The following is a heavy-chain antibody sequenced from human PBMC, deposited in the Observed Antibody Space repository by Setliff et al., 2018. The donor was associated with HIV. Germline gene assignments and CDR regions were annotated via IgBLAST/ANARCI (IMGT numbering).Heavy chain of an antibody. CDR1: GFPFGDYG. CDR2: IRSKAYGGTT. V-gene: IGHV3-49*04. J-gene: IGHJ6*03. D-gene: IGHD3-3*02. Sequence: SLKISCTASGFPFGDYGMSWVRQAPGKGLEWVGFIRSKAYGGTTEYAASVKGRFTISRDDSKSIAYLQMNSLKTEDTAVYYCTREPFLEWYDYYYYMDVWGKGTTVTVSS. CDR3: TREPFLEWYDYYYYMDV.